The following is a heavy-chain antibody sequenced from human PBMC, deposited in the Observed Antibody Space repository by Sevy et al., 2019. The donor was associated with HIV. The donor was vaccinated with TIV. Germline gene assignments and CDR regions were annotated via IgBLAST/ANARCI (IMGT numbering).Heavy chain of an antibody. Sequence: ASVKVSCKASGYTFTSYDINWVRQATGQGLEWMGWMNPNSGNTGYAQKFQGRVTMTRNTSISTAYMGLSSLRSEDTAVYYCVRGRGRGIAVAGEHYWGQGTLVTVSS. CDR2: MNPNSGNT. CDR1: GYTFTSYD. CDR3: VRGRGRGIAVAGEHY. V-gene: IGHV1-8*01. D-gene: IGHD6-19*01. J-gene: IGHJ4*02.